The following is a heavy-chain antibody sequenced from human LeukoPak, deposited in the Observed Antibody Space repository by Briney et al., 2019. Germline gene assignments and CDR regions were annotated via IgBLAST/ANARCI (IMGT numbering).Heavy chain of an antibody. V-gene: IGHV1-69*06. J-gene: IGHJ5*02. D-gene: IGHD3-22*01. CDR3: ARVRALSLGIVVVITNNFGFDP. CDR2: IIPIFGTA. Sequence: GASVKVSCKASGGTFSSYAISWVRQAPGQGLEWMGGIIPIFGTANYAQKFQGRVTITADKSTSTAYMELSSLRSEDTAVYYCARVRALSLGIVVVITNNFGFDPWGQGTLVTVSS. CDR1: GGTFSSYA.